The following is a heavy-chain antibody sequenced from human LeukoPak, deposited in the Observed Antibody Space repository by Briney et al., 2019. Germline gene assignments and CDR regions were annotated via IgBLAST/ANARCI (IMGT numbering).Heavy chain of an antibody. Sequence: GGSLRLSCAVSGFIFSNYAMHWVRQAPGKGLEWVSSISSSSSYIYYADSVKGRFTISRDNAKNSLYLQMNSLRAEDTAVYYCARSNPFDYWGQGTLVTVSS. CDR2: ISSSSSYI. J-gene: IGHJ4*02. CDR3: ARSNPFDY. V-gene: IGHV3-21*01. D-gene: IGHD7-27*01. CDR1: GFIFSNYA.